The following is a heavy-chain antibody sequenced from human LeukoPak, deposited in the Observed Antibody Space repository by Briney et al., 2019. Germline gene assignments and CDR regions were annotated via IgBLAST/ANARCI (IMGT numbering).Heavy chain of an antibody. CDR1: GYTFTSYY. Sequence: GASVKVSCKASGYTFTSYYMHWVRQAPGQGLEWMGIINPSGGSTSYAQKFQGRVTMARDTSTSTVYMELSSLRSEDTAVYYCARDRDYYGSGSFFFDYWGQGTLVTVSS. D-gene: IGHD3-10*01. CDR2: INPSGGST. V-gene: IGHV1-46*01. CDR3: ARDRDYYGSGSFFFDY. J-gene: IGHJ4*02.